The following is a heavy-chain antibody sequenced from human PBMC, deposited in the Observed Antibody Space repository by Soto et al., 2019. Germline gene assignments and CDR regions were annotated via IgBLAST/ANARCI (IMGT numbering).Heavy chain of an antibody. V-gene: IGHV4-4*07. J-gene: IGHJ6*02. CDR3: AGIGEDIYYGMDV. CDR1: GGSIKNYF. Sequence: LEILSLTCTVSGGSIKNYFWNWIRQPAGKGLEWIGHIYSSGSTNYNPSLKSRVTMLVDTSKSQFSLSLNSVTAADTAVYYCAGIGEDIYYGMDVWGQGTTVTVS. D-gene: IGHD2-15*01. CDR2: IYSSGST.